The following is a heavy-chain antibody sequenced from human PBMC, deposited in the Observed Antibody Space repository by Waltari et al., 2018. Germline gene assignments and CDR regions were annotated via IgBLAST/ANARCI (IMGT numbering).Heavy chain of an antibody. Sequence: QVQLQESGPGLVKPSETLSLTCAVSGYSISSGYYWGWIRQPPGKGLEWIGRIYHSGSTYYNPSLKSRVTISVDTSKSQFSLKLSSVTAADTAVYYCARGSGSYPYYYYYMDVWGKGTTVTVSS. J-gene: IGHJ6*03. V-gene: IGHV4-38-2*01. CDR3: ARGSGSYPYYYYYMDV. CDR2: IYHSGST. D-gene: IGHD1-26*01. CDR1: GYSISSGYY.